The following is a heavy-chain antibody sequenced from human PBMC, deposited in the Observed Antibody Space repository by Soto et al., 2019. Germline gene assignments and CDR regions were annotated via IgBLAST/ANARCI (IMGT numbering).Heavy chain of an antibody. CDR2: IDPSDSYT. V-gene: IGHV5-10-1*01. CDR3: ARHVTDYDILTGYSNPYYYYGMDV. Sequence: PGESLKISCKGSGYSFTSYWISWVRQMPGKGLEWMGRIDPSDSYTNYSPSFQGHVTISADKSISTAYLQWSSLKASDTAMYYCARHVTDYDILTGYSNPYYYYGMDVWGQGTTVTVSS. J-gene: IGHJ6*02. D-gene: IGHD3-9*01. CDR1: GYSFTSYW.